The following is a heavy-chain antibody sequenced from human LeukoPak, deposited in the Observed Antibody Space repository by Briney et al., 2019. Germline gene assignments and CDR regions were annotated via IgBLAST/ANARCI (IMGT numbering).Heavy chain of an antibody. CDR2: INPNSGGT. V-gene: IGHV1-2*02. CDR3: ARELTYYYDSSQGDY. J-gene: IGHJ4*02. CDR1: GYTFTGYY. D-gene: IGHD3-22*01. Sequence: ASVKVSCKASGYTFTGYYMHWVRQAPGQGLEWMGWINPNSGGTNYAQKFQGRVTMTRDTSISTAYMELGRLRSDDTAVYYCARELTYYYDSSQGDYWGQGTLVTVSS.